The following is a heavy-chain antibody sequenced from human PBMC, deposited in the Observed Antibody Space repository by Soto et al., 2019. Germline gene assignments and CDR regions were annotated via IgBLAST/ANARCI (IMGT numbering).Heavy chain of an antibody. V-gene: IGHV3-23*01. J-gene: IGHJ4*02. CDR3: AKSSVWYPYFDS. CDR1: EFSFDDYA. D-gene: IGHD6-13*01. Sequence: EAQLLESGGDLVQPGGSLRLSCAASEFSFDDYAMSWVRQAPGKGLAWVSSITYTGVSTYYADSVKGRFTISRDNSRDTLFLQMNSLRAEDTAIYYCAKSSVWYPYFDSWGQGTLVTVSS. CDR2: ITYTGVST.